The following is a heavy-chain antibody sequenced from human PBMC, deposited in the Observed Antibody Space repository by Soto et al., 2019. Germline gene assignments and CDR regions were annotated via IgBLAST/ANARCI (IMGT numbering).Heavy chain of an antibody. Sequence: SVEVSFKASGGTLITFINYPINWVRQAPGQGLEWMGGIVPNIGTVNYAQKFQGRVTITADKSTGTAYMELSNLRSEGSALYYCARRDTSGFLRYFDNWGQGTLVTVSS. J-gene: IGHJ4*02. CDR1: GGTLITFINYP. V-gene: IGHV1-69*06. CDR2: IVPNIGTV. CDR3: ARRDTSGFLRYFDN. D-gene: IGHD3-3*01.